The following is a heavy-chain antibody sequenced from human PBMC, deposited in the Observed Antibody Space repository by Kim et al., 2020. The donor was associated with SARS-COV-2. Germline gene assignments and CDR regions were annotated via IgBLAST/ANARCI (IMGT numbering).Heavy chain of an antibody. CDR3: TSGTGTVTTDYYGMDV. D-gene: IGHD4-17*01. Sequence: GGSLRLSCAASGFTFSGSAMHWVRQASGKGLEWVGRIRSKANSYAPAYAASVKGRFTISREDSKNTAYLQMNSLKTEDTAVYYCTSGTGTVTTDYYGMDVWGQGTTVTVSS. CDR2: IRSKANSYAP. V-gene: IGHV3-73*01. CDR1: GFTFSGSA. J-gene: IGHJ6*02.